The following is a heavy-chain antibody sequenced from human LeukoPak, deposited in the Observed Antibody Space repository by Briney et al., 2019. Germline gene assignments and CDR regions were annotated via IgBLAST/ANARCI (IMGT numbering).Heavy chain of an antibody. J-gene: IGHJ4*02. CDR2: IYHSGST. Sequence: SETLSLTCAVSGYSISSGYYWGWIRQPPGKGLEWIGSIYHSGSTYYNPSLKSRVTISVDTSKNQLSLKLSSVTAADTGVYYCARLYSKYVPPGDRGYWGQGTLVTVSS. V-gene: IGHV4-38-2*01. CDR1: GYSISSGYY. D-gene: IGHD4-11*01. CDR3: ARLYSKYVPPGDRGY.